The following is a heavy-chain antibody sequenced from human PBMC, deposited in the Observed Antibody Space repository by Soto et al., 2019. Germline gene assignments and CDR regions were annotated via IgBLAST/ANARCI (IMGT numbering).Heavy chain of an antibody. D-gene: IGHD3-10*01. CDR1: GFTFSSYS. Sequence: GGSLRLSCATPGFTFSSYSLNWVPPAPRKGLVWVLYFSCSSSPIYYADSVKGRFTISRDNAKNSLFLQMNSLRAEDTAVYYCARYQITMFRGVIHYDAFDIWGQGTMVTVSS. CDR3: ARYQITMFRGVIHYDAFDI. V-gene: IGHV3-48*01. CDR2: FSCSSSPI. J-gene: IGHJ3*02.